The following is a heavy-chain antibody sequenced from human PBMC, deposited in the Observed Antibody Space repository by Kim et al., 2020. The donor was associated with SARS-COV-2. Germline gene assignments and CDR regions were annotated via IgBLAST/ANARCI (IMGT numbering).Heavy chain of an antibody. CDR2: I. CDR3: TTAYYVGDAFDV. V-gene: IGHV3-9*01. D-gene: IGHD3-9*01. Sequence: IASADSVRGRFTMSRDNAKNSLYLQMNSLRTEDTAFYYCTTAYYVGDAFDVWGQGTMVIVSS. J-gene: IGHJ3*01.